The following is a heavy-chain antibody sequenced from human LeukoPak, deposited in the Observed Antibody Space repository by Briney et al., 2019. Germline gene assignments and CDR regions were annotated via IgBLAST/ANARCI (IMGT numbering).Heavy chain of an antibody. CDR2: IYSGGST. D-gene: IGHD3-22*01. J-gene: IGHJ4*02. CDR1: EFSVGSNY. V-gene: IGHV3-66*04. CDR3: ARHSGLQRRRITMIVVVNYYFDY. Sequence: GGSLRLSCAASEFSVGSNYMTWVRQAPGKGLEWVSLIYSGGSTYYADSVKGRFTISRDNSKNTLYLQMNSLRAEDTAVYYCARHSGLQRRRITMIVVVNYYFDYWGQGTLVTVSS.